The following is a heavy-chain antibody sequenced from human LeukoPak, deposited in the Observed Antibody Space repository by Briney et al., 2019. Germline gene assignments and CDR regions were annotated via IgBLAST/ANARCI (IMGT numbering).Heavy chain of an antibody. Sequence: ASVKVSCKASGYSFTGNYMHWVRQAPGQGLEWMGWINPNSGDTNFAQKFQGRVTMTRDTSISTVYMELSRLRSDDTAVFYCARSYYDSSDFEYFQHWGQGTLVTVSS. J-gene: IGHJ1*01. D-gene: IGHD3-22*01. V-gene: IGHV1-2*02. CDR2: INPNSGDT. CDR1: GYSFTGNY. CDR3: ARSYYDSSDFEYFQH.